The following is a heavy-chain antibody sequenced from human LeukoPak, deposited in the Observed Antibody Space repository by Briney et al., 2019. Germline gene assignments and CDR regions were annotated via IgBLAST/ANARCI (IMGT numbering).Heavy chain of an antibody. D-gene: IGHD2-8*01. CDR3: ARRGVLMVYATEYYFDY. V-gene: IGHV4-59*08. J-gene: IGHJ4*02. CDR1: GGSISSYY. CDR2: IYYSGST. Sequence: PSETLSLTCTVSGGSISSYYWSWIRQPPGKGLEWIGYIYYSGSTNYNPSLKSRVTISVDTSKNQFSLKLSSVTAAVTAVYYCARRGVLMVYATEYYFDYWGQGTLVTVSS.